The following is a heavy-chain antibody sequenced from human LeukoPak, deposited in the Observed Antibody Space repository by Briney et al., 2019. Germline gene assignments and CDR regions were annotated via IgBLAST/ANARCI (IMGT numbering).Heavy chain of an antibody. CDR3: ARDLQSGSYGVAFDI. CDR2: IISSGGVT. D-gene: IGHD1-26*01. CDR1: GFPFSSYA. Sequence: PGGSLRLSCAASGFPFSSYAMSWVRQAPGKGLEWVSSIISSGGVTYYADSVKGRFTISRDNSKNSPYLQMNSLRAEDTAVYYCARDLQSGSYGVAFDIWGQGTMVTVSS. V-gene: IGHV3-23*01. J-gene: IGHJ3*02.